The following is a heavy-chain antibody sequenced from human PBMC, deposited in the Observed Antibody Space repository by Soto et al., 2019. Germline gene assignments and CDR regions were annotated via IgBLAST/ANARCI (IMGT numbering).Heavy chain of an antibody. D-gene: IGHD3-10*01. Sequence: GQGLEWMRGIIPIFGTANYAQKXQXRVTITADESTSTAYMELSSLRSEDTAVYYCERDPITMANVGAVDIWGQGTMVTVS. J-gene: IGHJ3*02. CDR2: IIPIFGTA. CDR3: ERDPITMANVGAVDI. V-gene: IGHV1-69*01.